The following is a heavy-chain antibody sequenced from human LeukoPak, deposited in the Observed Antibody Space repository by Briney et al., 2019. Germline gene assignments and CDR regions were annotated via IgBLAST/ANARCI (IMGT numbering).Heavy chain of an antibody. Sequence: GGSLRRSCAASGFTFRNYWTGWVRQAPGKGLEWVANTKPDGSAEYYADSVRGRFTASRDNANNLLYLQMNRLRAEDTAVYYCARDGGLHTNFDYWGQGTLLTVSS. V-gene: IGHV3-7*01. CDR1: GFTFRNYW. J-gene: IGHJ4*02. CDR3: ARDGGLHTNFDY. D-gene: IGHD2-15*01. CDR2: TKPDGSAE.